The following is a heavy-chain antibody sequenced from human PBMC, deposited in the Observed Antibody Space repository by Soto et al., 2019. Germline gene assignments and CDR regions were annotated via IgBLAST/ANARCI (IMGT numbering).Heavy chain of an antibody. V-gene: IGHV3-23*01. J-gene: IGHJ6*02. D-gene: IGHD2-2*01. CDR2: ISGSGGST. CDR1: GFTFSSYA. Sequence: GGSLSLSCAASGFTFSSYAMSWVRQAPGKGLEWVSAISGSGGSTYYADSVKGRFTISRDNSKNTLYLQMNSLRAEDTAVYYCANSYCSSTSCSEGPHYYYYYGMDVWGQGTTVTVSS. CDR3: ANSYCSSTSCSEGPHYYYYYGMDV.